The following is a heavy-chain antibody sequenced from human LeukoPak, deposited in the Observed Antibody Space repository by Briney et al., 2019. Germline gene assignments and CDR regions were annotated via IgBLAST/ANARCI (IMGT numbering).Heavy chain of an antibody. CDR2: IIPIFGTA. Sequence: ASVKVSCKASGGTFSSYAISWVRQAPGQGLEWMGGIIPIFGTANYAQKFQGRVTITTDESTSTAYMELSSLRSEDTAVYYCARAGIDYGGNSGAFDIWGQGTMVTVSS. J-gene: IGHJ3*02. CDR3: ARAGIDYGGNSGAFDI. CDR1: GGTFSSYA. D-gene: IGHD4-23*01. V-gene: IGHV1-69*05.